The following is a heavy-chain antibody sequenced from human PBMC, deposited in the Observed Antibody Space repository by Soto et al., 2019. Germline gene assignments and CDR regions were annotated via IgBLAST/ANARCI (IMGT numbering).Heavy chain of an antibody. Sequence: GGSLRLSCAASGFTFSYYWMHWVRQAPGKGLVWVAGMHCDGSNTYYADSVKGRFTISRDNSKNTLYLQMNSLSPEDTAVYYCAKNSDYSGFDYWGQGTLVTVSS. V-gene: IGHV3-74*01. CDR2: MHCDGSNT. J-gene: IGHJ4*02. CDR1: GFTFSYYW. CDR3: AKNSDYSGFDY. D-gene: IGHD1-26*01.